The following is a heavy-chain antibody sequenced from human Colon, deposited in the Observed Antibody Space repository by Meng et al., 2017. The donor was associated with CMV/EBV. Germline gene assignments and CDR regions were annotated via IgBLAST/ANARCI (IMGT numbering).Heavy chain of an antibody. D-gene: IGHD2-8*01. V-gene: IGHV3-23*01. CDR2: ISGDSVDT. Sequence: GESLKISCEVSGFTFNNYEMSWVRQAPGKGLDWVSSISGDSVDTYFGDSVRGRFAISRDSSKNTVYLQMHSLRAEDTAVYFCARRHGRYLDYWGQGTAVTVSS. CDR1: GFTFNNYE. J-gene: IGHJ4*02. CDR3: ARRHGRYLDY.